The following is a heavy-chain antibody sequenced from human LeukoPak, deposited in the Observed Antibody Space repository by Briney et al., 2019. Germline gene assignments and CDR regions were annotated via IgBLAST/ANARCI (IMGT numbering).Heavy chain of an antibody. D-gene: IGHD6-13*01. CDR3: ARDWVGYTLYYFDY. CDR1: GYSISSGYY. V-gene: IGHV4-38-2*02. Sequence: PSETLSLTCTVSGYSISSGYYWGWIRQPPGKGLEWIGSIYHSGSTYYNPSLKSRVTISVDTSKNQFSLKLSSVTAADTAVYYCARDWVGYTLYYFDYWGQGTLVTVSS. CDR2: IYHSGST. J-gene: IGHJ4*02.